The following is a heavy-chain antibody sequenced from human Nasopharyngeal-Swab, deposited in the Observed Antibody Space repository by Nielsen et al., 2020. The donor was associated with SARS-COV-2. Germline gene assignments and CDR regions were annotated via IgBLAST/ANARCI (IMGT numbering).Heavy chain of an antibody. Sequence: ASVKVSCKVSGYTLTELSMHWVRQAPGKGLEWMGGFDPEDGETIYAQKLQGRVTMTTDTSTSTAYMELRSLRSDDTAVYYCAVHRGAQYYYGMDVWGQGTTVTVSS. CDR3: AVHRGAQYYYGMDV. V-gene: IGHV1-24*01. J-gene: IGHJ6*02. CDR2: FDPEDGET. CDR1: GYTLTELS.